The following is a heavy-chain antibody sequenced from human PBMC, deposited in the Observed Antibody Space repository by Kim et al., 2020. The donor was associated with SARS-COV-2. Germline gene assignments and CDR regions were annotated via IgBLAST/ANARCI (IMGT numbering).Heavy chain of an antibody. V-gene: IGHV3-15*01. CDR2: IKGKTDGGTI. Sequence: GGSLRLSCVASELTVSNTWMAWVRQLPGKGMEWVGRIKGKTDGGTIDYAAPVKGGFTISRDDSKKTLYLQMNSRKSEDTAVYYCTTQSVYCIGGRCYSRVDSWGQGTLVTVSS. CDR1: ELTVSNTW. J-gene: IGHJ4*02. CDR3: TTQSVYCIGGRCYSRVDS. D-gene: IGHD2-15*01.